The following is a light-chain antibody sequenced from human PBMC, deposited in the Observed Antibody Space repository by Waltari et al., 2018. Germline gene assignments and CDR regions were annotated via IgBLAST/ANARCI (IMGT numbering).Light chain of an antibody. CDR3: SSYAGSNNLV. CDR2: EVS. Sequence: QSALTQPPSASGSPGQSVTISCTGTSSDVGRDNYVSWYQQNPGKAPKLMIYEVSKRPSGVPDRFSGSKSGNTASLTVSGLQAEDEADYYCSSYAGSNNLVFGGGTKLTVL. V-gene: IGLV2-8*01. CDR1: SSDVGRDNY. J-gene: IGLJ2*01.